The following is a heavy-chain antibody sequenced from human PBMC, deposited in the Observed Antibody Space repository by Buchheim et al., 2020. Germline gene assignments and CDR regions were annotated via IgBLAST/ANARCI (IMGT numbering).Heavy chain of an antibody. CDR1: GISFSPFG. CDR2: VGSGHHT. CDR3: ARDFSGWSRDY. V-gene: IGHV3-21*01. J-gene: IGHJ4*02. Sequence: DVQLVESGGGLVMPGGSLTLSCVTSGISFSPFGMTWVRQAPGKGLEWVATVGSGHHTFYADLVEGRFTVSRDNARSSVYLQLNSLRAEDTAVYFCARDFSGWSRDYWGQGTL. D-gene: IGHD6-19*01.